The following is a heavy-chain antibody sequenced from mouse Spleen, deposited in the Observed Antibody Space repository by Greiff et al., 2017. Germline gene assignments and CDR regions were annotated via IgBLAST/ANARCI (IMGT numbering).Heavy chain of an antibody. Sequence: EVKVVESGGGLVQPGGSLRLSCATSGFTFSDFYMEWVRQPPGKRLEWIAASRNKANDYTTEYSASVKGRFIVSRDTSQSILYLQMNALRAEDTAIYYCARDAGYGNYEGYAMDYWGQGTSVTVSS. J-gene: IGHJ4*01. CDR3: ARDAGYGNYEGYAMDY. V-gene: IGHV7-1*02. CDR1: GFTFSDFY. CDR2: SRNKANDYTT. D-gene: IGHD2-1*01.